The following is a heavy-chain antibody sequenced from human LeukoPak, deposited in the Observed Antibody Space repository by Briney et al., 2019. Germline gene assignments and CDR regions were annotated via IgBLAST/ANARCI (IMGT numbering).Heavy chain of an antibody. CDR1: GGSFSGYY. V-gene: IGHV4-34*01. CDR3: ARQDDYSLYYFDY. J-gene: IGHJ4*02. CDR2: INHSGST. Sequence: SETLSLTCAVYGGSFSGYYWSWIRQPPGKGLEWIGEINHSGSTNYNPSLKSRVTISVDTSKNQFSLKLSSVTAADTAVYYCARQDDYSLYYFDYWGQGTLVTVSS. D-gene: IGHD4-11*01.